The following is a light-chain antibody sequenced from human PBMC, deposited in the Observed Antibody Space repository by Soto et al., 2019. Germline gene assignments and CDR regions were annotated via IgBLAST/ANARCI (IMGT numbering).Light chain of an antibody. J-gene: IGKJ2*01. CDR1: QTIPRS. CDR2: TAS. CDR3: RQSHHFPYT. Sequence: IQMTQSPSSLSASVGDRVTITCRASQTIPRSLNWYQQKPGKAPNLLIYTASILQTGAPSRFSGSGSETDFTLTISSLQPEDSGTYFCRQSHHFPYTFGQGTDLEIK. V-gene: IGKV1-39*01.